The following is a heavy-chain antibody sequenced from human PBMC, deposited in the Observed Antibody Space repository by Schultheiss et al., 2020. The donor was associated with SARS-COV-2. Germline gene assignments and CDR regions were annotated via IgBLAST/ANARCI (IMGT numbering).Heavy chain of an antibody. CDR2: IYYSGST. CDR3: ARDSGGSFDY. D-gene: IGHD2-15*01. J-gene: IGHJ4*02. CDR1: GGSISSYY. Sequence: LETLSLTCTVSGGSISSYYWSWIRQPPGKGLEWIGYIYYSGSTNYNPSLKSRVTISVDTSKNQFSLKLSSVTAADTAVYYCARDSGGSFDYWGQGTLVTVSS. V-gene: IGHV4-59*01.